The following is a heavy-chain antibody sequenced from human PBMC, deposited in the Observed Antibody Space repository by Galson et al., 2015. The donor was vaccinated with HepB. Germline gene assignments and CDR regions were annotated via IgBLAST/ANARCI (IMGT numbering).Heavy chain of an antibody. J-gene: IGHJ4*02. CDR2: IKQDGSEK. D-gene: IGHD3-22*01. Sequence: SLRLSCAASGFTFSSYWMSWVRQAPGKGLEWVANIKQDGSEKYYVDSVKGRFTISRDNAKNSLYLQMNSLRAEDTAVYYCARDWDGGNYYDSSGYYPHIYWGQGTLVTVSS. V-gene: IGHV3-7*03. CDR1: GFTFSSYW. CDR3: ARDWDGGNYYDSSGYYPHIY.